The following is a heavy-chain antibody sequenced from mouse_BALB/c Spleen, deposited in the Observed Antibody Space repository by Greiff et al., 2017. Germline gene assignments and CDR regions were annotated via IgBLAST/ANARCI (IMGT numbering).Heavy chain of an antibody. Sequence: VQLQQPGAELVKPGASVKLSCKASGYTFTSYYMYWVKQRPGQGLEWIGGINPSNGGTNFNEKFKSKATLTVDKSSSTAYMQLSSLTSEDSAVYYCTRDDGYYVAPYWGQGTLVTVSA. CDR1: GYTFTSYY. V-gene: IGHV1S81*02. CDR2: INPSNGGT. D-gene: IGHD2-3*01. J-gene: IGHJ3*01. CDR3: TRDDGYYVAPY.